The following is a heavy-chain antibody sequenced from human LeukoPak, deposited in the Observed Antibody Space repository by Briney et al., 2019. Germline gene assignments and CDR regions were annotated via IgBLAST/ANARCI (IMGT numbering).Heavy chain of an antibody. Sequence: GGSLRLSCAASGFTFSSYAMSWVRQAPGKGLEWVSVISGSGDRTSYADSVKGRFTISRDNSKNTLSLQMNSLRAEDTAVYYCAKMYCTSTSCSYFDYWGQGTLVAVSS. CDR2: ISGSGDRT. D-gene: IGHD2-2*01. J-gene: IGHJ4*02. CDR3: AKMYCTSTSCSYFDY. V-gene: IGHV3-23*01. CDR1: GFTFSSYA.